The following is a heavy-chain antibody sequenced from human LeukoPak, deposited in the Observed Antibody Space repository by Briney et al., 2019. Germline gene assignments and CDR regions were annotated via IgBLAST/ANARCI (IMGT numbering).Heavy chain of an antibody. CDR2: IGDDGSNK. CDR1: GFTFSSYA. D-gene: IGHD2-2*03. CDR3: ARVDDLDAFDT. V-gene: IGHV3-30*04. Sequence: GGSLRLSCAASGFTFSSYAMHWVRQAPGKGLEWVAVIGDDGSNKYYVDSVKGRFTISRDNSNNTVYLQMNSLRAEDTAVNYCARVDDLDAFDTWGQGTSVTVSS. J-gene: IGHJ3*02.